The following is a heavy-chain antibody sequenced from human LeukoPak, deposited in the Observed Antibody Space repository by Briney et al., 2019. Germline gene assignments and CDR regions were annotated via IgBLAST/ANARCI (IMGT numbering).Heavy chain of an antibody. D-gene: IGHD6-6*01. CDR1: GSTFSSYA. Sequence: PGGSLRLSCAASGSTFSSYAMHWVRQAPGKGLEWVAVISYDGSNKYYADSVKGRFTISRDNSKNTLYLQMNSLRAEDTAVYYCARERVAAREYYFDYWGQGTLVTVSS. J-gene: IGHJ4*02. V-gene: IGHV3-30-3*01. CDR3: ARERVAAREYYFDY. CDR2: ISYDGSNK.